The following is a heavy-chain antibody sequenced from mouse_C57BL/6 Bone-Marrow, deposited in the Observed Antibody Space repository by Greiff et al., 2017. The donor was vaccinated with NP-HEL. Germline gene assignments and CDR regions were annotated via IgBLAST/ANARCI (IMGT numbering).Heavy chain of an antibody. Sequence: QVQLQQPGAELVMPGASVKLSCKASGYTFTSYWMHWVKQRPGQGLEWIGEIDPSDSYTNYNQKFKGKSTLTVDKSSSTAYMQLSSLTSEDSAVYYCARPYYSNYLYAMDYWGQGTSVTVSS. D-gene: IGHD2-5*01. V-gene: IGHV1-69*01. J-gene: IGHJ4*01. CDR1: GYTFTSYW. CDR2: IDPSDSYT. CDR3: ARPYYSNYLYAMDY.